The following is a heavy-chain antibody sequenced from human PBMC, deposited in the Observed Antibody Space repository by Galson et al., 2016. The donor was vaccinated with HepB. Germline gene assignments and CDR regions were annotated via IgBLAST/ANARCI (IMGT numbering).Heavy chain of an antibody. D-gene: IGHD3-22*01. J-gene: IGHJ4*02. V-gene: IGHV3-23*01. CDR2: LSGSGGST. CDR3: AKGPQYYFDSSDYFDY. CDR1: GFTFRDRA. Sequence: SLRLSCAASGFTFRDRAMSWVRQAPGEGLEWVASLSGSGGSTYYADSVKGRFTISRDNSKNTLYLQMKSLRADDTAVYYCAKGPQYYFDSSDYFDYWGQGTVVTVSS.